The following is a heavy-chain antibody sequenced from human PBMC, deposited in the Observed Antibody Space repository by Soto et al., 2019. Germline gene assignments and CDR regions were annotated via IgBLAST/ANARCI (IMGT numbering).Heavy chain of an antibody. V-gene: IGHV1-2*02. CDR2: INPNNGDT. D-gene: IGHD3-22*01. CDR1: GYTFTGYY. J-gene: IGHJ4*02. CDR3: ARARVYYFDSSGYDY. Sequence: VASVKVSCKASGYTFTGYYMHWVRQAPGQGLEWMGWINPNNGDTNYAQKLQGRVTMTRDTSISTAYMELSRLGFDDTAVYYCARARVYYFDSSGYDYWGQGALVTVSS.